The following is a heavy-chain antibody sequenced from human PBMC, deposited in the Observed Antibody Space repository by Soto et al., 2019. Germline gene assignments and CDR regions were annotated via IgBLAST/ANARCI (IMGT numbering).Heavy chain of an antibody. J-gene: IGHJ4*02. CDR3: ESLAAAGTVDY. V-gene: IGHV3-33*01. Sequence: PGGSLRLSCAASGFTFSSYGMHWVRQAPGKGLEWVAVIWYDGSNKYYADSVKGRFTISRDNSKNTLYLQMNSLRAEDTAVYYCESLAAAGTVDYWGQGTLVTVYS. CDR2: IWYDGSNK. D-gene: IGHD6-13*01. CDR1: GFTFSSYG.